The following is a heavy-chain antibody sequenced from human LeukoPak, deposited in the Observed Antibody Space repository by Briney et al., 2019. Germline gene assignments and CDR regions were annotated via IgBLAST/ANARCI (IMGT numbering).Heavy chain of an antibody. CDR2: IRYDGSNK. Sequence: PGGSLRLSCAASGFTFSSYGMHWVRQAPGKGLEWVAFIRYDGSNKYYADSVKGRFTIYRDNSKHTLYLQMHSLRAEDTAVYYCAKGPTVTRSDAFDIWGQGTMVTVSS. CDR3: AKGPTVTRSDAFDI. V-gene: IGHV3-30*02. CDR1: GFTFSSYG. J-gene: IGHJ3*02. D-gene: IGHD4-17*01.